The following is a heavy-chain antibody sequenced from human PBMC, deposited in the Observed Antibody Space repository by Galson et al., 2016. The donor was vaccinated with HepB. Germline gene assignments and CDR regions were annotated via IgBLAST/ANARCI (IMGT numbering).Heavy chain of an antibody. D-gene: IGHD3-9*01. Sequence: SETLSLTCTVSGGSIANYYWTWIRQPPGKGLEWIGYILDRGSTRYNPSLQSRVTISVDTSKNQFSLRLTSVPAADTAVYYCARGNYDVLTFHFYFDHWGQGTLATVSS. CDR2: ILDRGST. J-gene: IGHJ4*02. CDR1: GGSIANYY. CDR3: ARGNYDVLTFHFYFDH. V-gene: IGHV4-59*01.